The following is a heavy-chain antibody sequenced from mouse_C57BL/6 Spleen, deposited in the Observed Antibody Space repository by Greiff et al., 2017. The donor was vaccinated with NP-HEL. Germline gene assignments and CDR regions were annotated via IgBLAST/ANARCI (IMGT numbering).Heavy chain of an antibody. V-gene: IGHV5-16*01. Sequence: DVHLVESEGGLVQPGSSMKLSCTASGFTFSDYYMAWVRQVPEKGLEWVANINYDGSSTYYLDSLKSRFIISRDNAKNILYLQMSSLKSEDTATYYCAAGYYYAMDYWGQGTSVTVSS. D-gene: IGHD2-2*01. CDR2: INYDGSST. J-gene: IGHJ4*01. CDR1: GFTFSDYY. CDR3: AAGYYYAMDY.